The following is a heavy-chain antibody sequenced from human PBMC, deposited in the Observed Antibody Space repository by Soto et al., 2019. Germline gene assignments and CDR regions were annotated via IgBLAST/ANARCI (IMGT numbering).Heavy chain of an antibody. CDR3: ARSQVNGWDPSLFAP. Sequence: KDPRETKTSSSSWWLRQEKGQGLEWMGWISAYNGNTNYAQKLQGRVTMTTDTSTSTAYMELRSLRSDDTAVYYCARSQVNGWDPSLFAPWGKGTLVPGFS. V-gene: IGHV1-18*01. D-gene: IGHD6-19*01. CDR2: ISAYNGNT. CDR1: RETKTSSS. J-gene: IGHJ5*02.